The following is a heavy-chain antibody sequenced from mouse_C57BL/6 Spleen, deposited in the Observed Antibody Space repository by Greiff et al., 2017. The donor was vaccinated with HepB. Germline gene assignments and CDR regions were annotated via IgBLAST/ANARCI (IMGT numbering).Heavy chain of an antibody. Sequence: EVQLQQSGPELVKPGASVKIPCKASGYTFTDYNMDWVKQSHGTSLEWIGDINPNNGGTIYNQKFKGKATLTVDKTSSTAYMELRSLTSEDTAVYSCARSGDGYLYAMDYWGQGTSVTVSS. CDR2: INPNNGGT. D-gene: IGHD2-3*01. CDR3: ARSGDGYLYAMDY. V-gene: IGHV1-18*01. CDR1: GYTFTDYN. J-gene: IGHJ4*01.